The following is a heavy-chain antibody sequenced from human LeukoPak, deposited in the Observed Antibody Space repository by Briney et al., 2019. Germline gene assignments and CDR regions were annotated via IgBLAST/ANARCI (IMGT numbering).Heavy chain of an antibody. CDR3: ASPRAGSDYMDV. CDR2: ISAYNGNT. J-gene: IGHJ6*03. V-gene: IGHV1-18*01. D-gene: IGHD6-25*01. CDR1: GYTFTSYD. Sequence: ASVKVSCKASGYTFTSYDINWVRQATGQGLEWMGWISAYNGNTNYAQKLQGRVTMTTDTSTSTAYMELRSLRSDDTAVYYCASPRAGSDYMDVWGKGTTVTVSS.